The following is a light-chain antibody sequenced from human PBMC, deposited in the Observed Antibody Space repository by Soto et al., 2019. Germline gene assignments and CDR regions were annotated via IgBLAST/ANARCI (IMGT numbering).Light chain of an antibody. CDR2: EVS. CDR1: SSDIGSYNY. V-gene: IGLV2-14*01. CDR3: CSHTTSSTWV. J-gene: IGLJ3*02. Sequence: QSALTQPASVSGSPGQSITISCTGTSSDIGSYNYVSWYQQHPDKAPKHMIYEVSNRPSGVSNRFSGSKSGNTASLTISGLQAEDEADYYCCSHTTSSTWVFGGGTKLTVL.